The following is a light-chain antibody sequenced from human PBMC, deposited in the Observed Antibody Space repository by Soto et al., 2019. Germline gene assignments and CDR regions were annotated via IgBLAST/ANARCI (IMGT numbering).Light chain of an antibody. V-gene: IGLV2-14*01. J-gene: IGLJ1*01. CDR1: SNDVGGYNY. CDR2: EVS. Sequence: QSVLTQPPSVSGSPGQSITISCTGTSNDVGGYNYVSWFQQHPGKAPKLLIFEVSNRPSGVSNRFSGSKSGNTASLTISGLQAEDEADYYCSSFTSTSTFVFGTGTKVTVL. CDR3: SSFTSTSTFV.